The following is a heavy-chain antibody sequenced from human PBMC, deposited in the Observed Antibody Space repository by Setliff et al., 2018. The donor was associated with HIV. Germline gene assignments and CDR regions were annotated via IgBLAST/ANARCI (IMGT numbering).Heavy chain of an antibody. CDR2: IFHSGTA. J-gene: IGHJ6*02. V-gene: IGHV4-38-2*01. CDR3: ARVVRSSWYYGYYYGVDV. CDR1: GYSISSGYY. D-gene: IGHD6-13*01. Sequence: SETLSLTCAVSGYSISSGYYWGWIRQPPGKGLEWIGSIFHSGTAYYNPSLKSRVTISVDTSKNLFSLKLNSVTAADTAVYYCARVVRSSWYYGYYYGVDVWGQGTTVTVSS.